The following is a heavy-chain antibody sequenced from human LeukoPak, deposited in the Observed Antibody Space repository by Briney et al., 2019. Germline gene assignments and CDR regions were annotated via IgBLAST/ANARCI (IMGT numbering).Heavy chain of an antibody. D-gene: IGHD3-10*01. Sequence: ASVKVSCKASGYTFTGYYMHWVRQAPGQGLEWMGWINPNSGGTNYAQKVQGRVTMTRDTSISTAYMELSRLRSDDTAVYYCARGKVRGVIIPSFGYWGQGTLVTVSS. CDR2: INPNSGGT. CDR1: GYTFTGYY. V-gene: IGHV1-2*02. J-gene: IGHJ4*02. CDR3: ARGKVRGVIIPSFGY.